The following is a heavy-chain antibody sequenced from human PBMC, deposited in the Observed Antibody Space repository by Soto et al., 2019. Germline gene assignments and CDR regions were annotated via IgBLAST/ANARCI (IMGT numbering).Heavy chain of an antibody. CDR3: ARSSPRELRDFWSGYYPEGNYYYGMDV. J-gene: IGHJ6*02. CDR2: IYYSGST. V-gene: IGHV4-39*01. Sequence: PSETLSLTCTVSGGSISSSSYYWGWFRQPPGKGLEWIGSIYYSGSTYYNPSLKSRVTISVDTSKNQFSLKLSSVTAADTAVYYCARSSPRELRDFWSGYYPEGNYYYGMDVWGQGTTVTVSS. CDR1: GGSISSSSYY. D-gene: IGHD3-3*01.